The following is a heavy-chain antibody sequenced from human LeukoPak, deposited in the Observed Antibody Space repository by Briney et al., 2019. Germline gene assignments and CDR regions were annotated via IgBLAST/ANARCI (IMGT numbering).Heavy chain of an antibody. Sequence: PGGSLRLSCAASGFTFSSYSMNWVRQAPGKGLEWVSSISSSSSYIYYADSVKGRFTISRDNAKNSLYLQMNSLRAEDTAVYYCARVGSICSGGSCYSFYYYYGMDVWGKGTTVTVSS. V-gene: IGHV3-21*01. D-gene: IGHD2-15*01. CDR3: ARVGSICSGGSCYSFYYYYGMDV. J-gene: IGHJ6*04. CDR1: GFTFSSYS. CDR2: ISSSSSYI.